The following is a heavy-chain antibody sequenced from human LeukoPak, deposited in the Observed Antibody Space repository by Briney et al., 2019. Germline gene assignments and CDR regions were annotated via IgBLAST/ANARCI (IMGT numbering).Heavy chain of an antibody. Sequence: GESLRLSCAASGFTFSGYWMYWVRQPPGKGLVWVSHIKRDGSTTSYADSVKGRFTIYSANAKTKKHLQMNNLRAEDTAVYYCARGRSGYSWDYWGQGTLATVSS. J-gene: IGHJ4*02. CDR2: IKRDGSTT. CDR1: GFTFSGYW. D-gene: IGHD6-19*01. CDR3: ARGRSGYSWDY. V-gene: IGHV3-74*01.